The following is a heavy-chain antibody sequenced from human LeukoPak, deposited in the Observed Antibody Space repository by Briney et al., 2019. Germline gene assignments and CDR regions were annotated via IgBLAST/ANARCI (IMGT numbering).Heavy chain of an antibody. CDR3: ASSTGSGSYYPLFDY. Sequence: SETLSLTCAVYGGSFSGYYWSWIRQPPGKGLEWIGEINHSGSTNYNPSLKSRVTISVDTSKTQFSLKLSSVPAADTAVYYCASSTGSGSYYPLFDYWGQGTLVTVSS. CDR2: INHSGST. CDR1: GGSFSGYY. J-gene: IGHJ4*02. V-gene: IGHV4-34*01. D-gene: IGHD3-10*01.